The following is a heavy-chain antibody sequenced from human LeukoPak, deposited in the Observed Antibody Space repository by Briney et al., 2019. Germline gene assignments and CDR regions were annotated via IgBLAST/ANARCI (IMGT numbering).Heavy chain of an antibody. D-gene: IGHD3-3*01. Sequence: GGSLRLSCAASGFTFSSYAMSWVRQAPRKGLEWVSAISGSGGSTYYADSVKGRFTISRDNSKNTLYLQMNSLRAEDTGVYYCAKDPYDFWSGLDAFDIWGQGTMVTVSS. CDR2: ISGSGGST. CDR1: GFTFSSYA. CDR3: AKDPYDFWSGLDAFDI. J-gene: IGHJ3*02. V-gene: IGHV3-23*01.